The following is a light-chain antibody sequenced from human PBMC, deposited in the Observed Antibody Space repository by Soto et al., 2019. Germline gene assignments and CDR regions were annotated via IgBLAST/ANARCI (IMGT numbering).Light chain of an antibody. Sequence: EIVLTQSPATLSLSPGERATLSCRASQSVSSYLAWYQQKPGQAPRLLIYDASNRATGIPARFSGSGSGTDFTLRISSLEPEDVAVYYCHQRSNWPPLTFGGGTKVEIK. CDR2: DAS. J-gene: IGKJ4*01. V-gene: IGKV3-11*01. CDR1: QSVSSY. CDR3: HQRSNWPPLT.